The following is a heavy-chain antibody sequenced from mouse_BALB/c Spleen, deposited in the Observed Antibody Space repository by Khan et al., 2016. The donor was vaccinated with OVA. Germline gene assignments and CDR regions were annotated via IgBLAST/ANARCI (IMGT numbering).Heavy chain of an antibody. V-gene: IGHV1-20*02. Sequence: VQLQQSGPELVKPGASVKISCKASGYSFTGYFMNWVMQSHGKSLEWIGRINPHIGETFYNQKFKGKATLTVDEYSSTAHMEVRSLASEDSAFYYCARIYRSDFDYWGQGTTLTVSS. D-gene: IGHD1-1*01. J-gene: IGHJ2*01. CDR2: INPHIGET. CDR3: ARIYRSDFDY. CDR1: GYSFTGYF.